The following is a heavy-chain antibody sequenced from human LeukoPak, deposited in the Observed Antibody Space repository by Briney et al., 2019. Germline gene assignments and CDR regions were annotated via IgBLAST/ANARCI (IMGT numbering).Heavy chain of an antibody. V-gene: IGHV1-2*02. D-gene: IGHD3-10*01. CDR3: ARDRRGLGVFLDY. CDR2: INPDSGSA. CDR1: GYTFTGYY. Sequence: AASVKVSCEPSGYTFTGYYMYWVRQAPGQGLEWMGWINPDSGSAIFAQKFQGRVTMTRDTSTNTAYMELNRLRSDDTAVYYCARDRRGLGVFLDYWGQGTLVTVSS. J-gene: IGHJ4*02.